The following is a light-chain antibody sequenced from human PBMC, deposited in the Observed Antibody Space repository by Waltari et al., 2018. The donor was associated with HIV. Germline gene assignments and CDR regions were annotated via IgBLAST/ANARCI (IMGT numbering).Light chain of an antibody. CDR1: ALPKQY. CDR3: QSADITNIWV. V-gene: IGLV3-25*03. CDR2: RDN. J-gene: IGLJ2*01. Sequence: SSDLTHPPSMSLSPGQTARITCSGAALPKQYVYCYQQNPGQAPVLIISRDNERPSGVPDRFSGARSGTTATATLTISGVQTEDEADYYCQSADITNIWVFGGGTKLTVL.